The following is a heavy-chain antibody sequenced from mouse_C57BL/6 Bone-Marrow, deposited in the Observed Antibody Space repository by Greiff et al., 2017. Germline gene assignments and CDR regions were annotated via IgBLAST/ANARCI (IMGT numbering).Heavy chain of an antibody. CDR3: AKHRSGSRGDWYFDV. CDR2: IWRGGST. CDR1: GYSLTSYG. D-gene: IGHD1-1*01. V-gene: IGHV2-9*01. J-gene: IGHJ1*03. Sequence: VMLVESGPGLVAPSQSLSITCTVSGYSLTSYGVDWVRQPPGKGLEWLGVIWRGGSTNYNSALMSRLSISKDNSESQVYIKMNSLQTDDTAMYYCAKHRSGSRGDWYFDVWGTGTTVTVSS.